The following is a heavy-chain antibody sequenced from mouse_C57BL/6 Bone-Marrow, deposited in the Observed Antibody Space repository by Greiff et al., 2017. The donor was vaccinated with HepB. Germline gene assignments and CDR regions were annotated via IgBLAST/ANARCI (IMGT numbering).Heavy chain of an antibody. J-gene: IGHJ1*03. CDR1: GYTFTDYY. Sequence: VQLKESGPVLVKPGASVKMSCKASGYTFTDYYMNWVKQSHGKSLEWIGVINPYNGGTSYNQKFKGKATLTVDKSSSTAYMELNSLTSEDSAVYYCAEDYYGSSPYWYFDVWGTGTTVTVSS. CDR3: AEDYYGSSPYWYFDV. D-gene: IGHD1-1*01. CDR2: INPYNGGT. V-gene: IGHV1-19*01.